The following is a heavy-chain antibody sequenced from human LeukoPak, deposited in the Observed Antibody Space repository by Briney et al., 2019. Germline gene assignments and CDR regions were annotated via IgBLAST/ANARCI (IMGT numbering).Heavy chain of an antibody. CDR2: IYSGGST. J-gene: IGHJ1*01. V-gene: IGHV3-53*01. CDR3: ASMYFSQYLQH. D-gene: IGHD2-8*01. Sequence: PGGSLRLSCAASGFTVNSNDMSWVRQAPGKGLEWVSVIYSGGSTYYADSVKGRFTIPRDNSKNTLYLQMNSLRAEDTAVYYCASMYFSQYLQHWGQGTLVTVSS. CDR1: GFTVNSND.